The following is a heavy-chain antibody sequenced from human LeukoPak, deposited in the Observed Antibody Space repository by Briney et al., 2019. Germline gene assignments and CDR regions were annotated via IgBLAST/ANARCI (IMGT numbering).Heavy chain of an antibody. CDR2: ISSSSSYI. D-gene: IGHD6-13*01. CDR1: GFTFSSYS. Sequence: GGSLTLSCAASGFTFSSYSMNWVRQAPGKGLEWVSSISSSSSYIYYADSVKGRFTISRDNAKNSLYLQMNSLRAEDTAVYYCARRAQVAAAPNWFDPWGQGTLVTVSS. V-gene: IGHV3-21*01. CDR3: ARRAQVAAAPNWFDP. J-gene: IGHJ5*02.